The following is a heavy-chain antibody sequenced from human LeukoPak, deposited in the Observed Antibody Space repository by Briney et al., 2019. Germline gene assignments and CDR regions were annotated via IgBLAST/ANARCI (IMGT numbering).Heavy chain of an antibody. Sequence: ASVKVSCKASGYTFTSYDFNWVRQATGQRPEWMGWMSPNSGDTGYAQKFQDRVTVTRNTSISTAYMELSSLRSDDTAVYYCARGPPNWGYDYWGPGTLVTVSS. CDR2: MSPNSGDT. J-gene: IGHJ4*02. V-gene: IGHV1-8*01. D-gene: IGHD7-27*01. CDR1: GYTFTSYD. CDR3: ARGPPNWGYDY.